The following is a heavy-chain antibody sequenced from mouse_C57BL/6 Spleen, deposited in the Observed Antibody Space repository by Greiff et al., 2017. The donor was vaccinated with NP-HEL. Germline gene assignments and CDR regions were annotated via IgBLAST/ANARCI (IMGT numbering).Heavy chain of an antibody. D-gene: IGHD2-1*01. CDR2: ISNGGGST. J-gene: IGHJ2*01. CDR3: ARHHGNYPWYFDY. Sequence: EVMLVESGGGLVQPGGSLKLSCAASGFTFSDYYMYWVRQTPEKRLEWVAYISNGGGSTYYPDTLKGRFTIPRDNAKNTLYLQMSRLKSQDTAMYYCARHHGNYPWYFDYWGQGTTLTVSS. V-gene: IGHV5-12*01. CDR1: GFTFSDYY.